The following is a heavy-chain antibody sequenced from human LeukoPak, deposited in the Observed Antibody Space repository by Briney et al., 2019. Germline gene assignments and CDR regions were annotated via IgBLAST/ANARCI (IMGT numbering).Heavy chain of an antibody. J-gene: IGHJ5*02. CDR1: GYTFTGYY. Sequence: ASVKVSCKASGYTFTGYYMHWVRQAPGQGLEWMGWINPNSGGTNYAQKFQGRVTMTRDTSISTAYMELSRLRSEDTAVYYCATAFRYYYGSGTSKFDPWGQGTLVTVSS. V-gene: IGHV1-2*02. CDR2: INPNSGGT. CDR3: ATAFRYYYGSGTSKFDP. D-gene: IGHD3-10*01.